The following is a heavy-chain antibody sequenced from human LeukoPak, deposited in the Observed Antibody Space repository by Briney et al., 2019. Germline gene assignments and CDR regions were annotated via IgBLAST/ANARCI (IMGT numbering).Heavy chain of an antibody. CDR2: INPNSGGT. J-gene: IGHJ6*02. V-gene: IGHV1-2*02. CDR3: ARDYGDIVVVPAGMDV. D-gene: IGHD2-2*01. Sequence: ASVKVSCKASGYTFTGYYMHWVRQAPGQGLEWMGWINPNSGGTNYAQKFQGRVTMTRDTSISTAYMELSRLRSDDTAVYYCARDYGDIVVVPAGMDVWGQGTTVTVSS. CDR1: GYTFTGYY.